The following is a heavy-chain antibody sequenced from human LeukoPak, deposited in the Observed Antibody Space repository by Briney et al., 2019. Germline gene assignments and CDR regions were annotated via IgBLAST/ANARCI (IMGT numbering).Heavy chain of an antibody. CDR1: GYTFTSYG. D-gene: IGHD3-3*01. J-gene: IGHJ3*02. CDR3: ARLRTSVEWLFSDAFDI. Sequence: ASVKVSCKASGYTFTSYGISWVRQAPGQGLEWMGWISAYNGNTNYAQKLQGRVTMTTDTSTSTAYMELRSLRSDDTAVYYCARLRTSVEWLFSDAFDIWGQGTMVTVSS. CDR2: ISAYNGNT. V-gene: IGHV1-18*01.